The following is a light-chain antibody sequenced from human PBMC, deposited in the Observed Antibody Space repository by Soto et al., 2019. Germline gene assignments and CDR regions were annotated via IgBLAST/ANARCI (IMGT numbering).Light chain of an antibody. CDR3: QQYNSYSSFT. Sequence: DIQMTQSPSTLSASVGDRVTITCRASQSISSWLAWYQQKPGKAPKVLIYDASSLGSGVPSRFSGSGSGTEFTLTISSLQPDDFATYYCQQYNSYSSFTFGQGTKLEIK. CDR1: QSISSW. V-gene: IGKV1-5*01. CDR2: DAS. J-gene: IGKJ2*01.